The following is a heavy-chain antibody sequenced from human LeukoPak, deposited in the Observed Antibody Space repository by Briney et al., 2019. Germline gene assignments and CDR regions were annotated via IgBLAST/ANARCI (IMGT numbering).Heavy chain of an antibody. V-gene: IGHV4-34*01. D-gene: IGHD3-22*01. CDR2: INHSGST. Sequence: SETLSLTCAVYGGSFSGYYWSWIRQPPGKGPEWIGEINHSGSTNYNPSLKSRVTISVDTSKNQFSLKLSSVTAADTAVYYCARAGTYYYDSSGPWGQGTLVTVSS. CDR3: ARAGTYYYDSSGP. CDR1: GGSFSGYY. J-gene: IGHJ5*02.